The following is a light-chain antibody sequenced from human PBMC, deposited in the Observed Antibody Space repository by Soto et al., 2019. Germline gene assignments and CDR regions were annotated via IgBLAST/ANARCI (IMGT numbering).Light chain of an antibody. CDR1: SSNIGSNY. V-gene: IGLV1-47*01. CDR3: AAWDDSLSGFYV. J-gene: IGLJ1*01. CDR2: RNN. Sequence: QSVLTQPPSASGTPGQRVTISCSGSSSNIGSNYVYWYQQHPGTAPKLLIYRNNQRPSGVPARFSGSKSGTSASLAISGLRSEDEADYYCAAWDDSLSGFYVFGTGTKVTVL.